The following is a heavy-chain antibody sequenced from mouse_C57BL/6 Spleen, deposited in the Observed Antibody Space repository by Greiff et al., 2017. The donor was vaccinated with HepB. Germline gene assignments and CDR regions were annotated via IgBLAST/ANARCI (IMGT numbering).Heavy chain of an antibody. CDR3: ARPNYYGSSSYAMDY. J-gene: IGHJ4*01. D-gene: IGHD1-1*01. V-gene: IGHV4-1*01. Sequence: EVKLLQSGGGLVQPGGSLKLSCAASGIDFSRYWMSWVRRAPGKGLEWIGEINPDSSTINYAPSLKDKFIISRDNAKNTLYLKMSKVRSEDTALYYCARPNYYGSSSYAMDYWGQGTSVTVSS. CDR1: GIDFSRYW. CDR2: INPDSSTI.